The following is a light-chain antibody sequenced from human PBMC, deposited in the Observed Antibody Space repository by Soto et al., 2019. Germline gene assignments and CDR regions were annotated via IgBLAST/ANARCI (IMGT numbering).Light chain of an antibody. CDR2: LEGSGSY. CDR3: ETWDSNTRV. V-gene: IGLV4-60*02. J-gene: IGLJ3*02. CDR1: SGHSSYI. Sequence: QSVLTQSSSASASLGSSVKLTCTLSSGHSSYIIAWHQQQPGKAPRYLMKLEGSGSYNRGGGVPDRCSGSSSGADRYLTISNLQFEDEADYYCETWDSNTRVFGGGTKLTVL.